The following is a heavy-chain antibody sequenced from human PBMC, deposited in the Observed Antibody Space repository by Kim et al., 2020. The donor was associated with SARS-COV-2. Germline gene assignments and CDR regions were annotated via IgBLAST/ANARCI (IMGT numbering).Heavy chain of an antibody. CDR2: TIPGFGSP. Sequence: SVKVSCKASGGTFGSYVLSWVRQAPGQGLEWMGGTIPGFGSPSYPQKFQDRVIITADESSSTVYMELSSLGFEDTAIYYCAREDYGSGSSTNRDYWGQGTPVTVSS. V-gene: IGHV1-69*13. D-gene: IGHD3-10*01. J-gene: IGHJ4*02. CDR3: AREDYGSGSSTNRDY. CDR1: GGTFGSYV.